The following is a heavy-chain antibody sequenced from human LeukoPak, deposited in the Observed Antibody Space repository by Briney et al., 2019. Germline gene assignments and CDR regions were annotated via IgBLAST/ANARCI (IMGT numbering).Heavy chain of an antibody. CDR1: GFTFTNHP. CDR2: ISPSGDRT. Sequence: GGSLRLSCAASGFTFTNHPMHWVRQASGKRLEYVSAISPSGDRTWYADSVKGRFTISRDNSKNTMYLQMGSLRPEDMGVYYCARAPTVSVGYCSSVSCQADYWGQGTLVTVSS. CDR3: ARAPTVSVGYCSSVSCQADY. V-gene: IGHV3-64*02. J-gene: IGHJ4*02. D-gene: IGHD2-2*01.